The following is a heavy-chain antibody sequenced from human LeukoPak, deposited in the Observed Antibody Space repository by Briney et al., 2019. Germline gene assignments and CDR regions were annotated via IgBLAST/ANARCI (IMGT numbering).Heavy chain of an antibody. Sequence: GGSLRLSYSASGFTFSDYAIHWVRQAPGKGLEYVSAITSNGGSTYYADSVKGRFTISRDNSKNTLYLQMSSLRPEDTAVYYCVKDRGSWYSGAFDIWGPGTMVIVSS. CDR2: ITSNGGST. V-gene: IGHV3-64D*09. CDR1: GFTFSDYA. CDR3: VKDRGSWYSGAFDI. D-gene: IGHD6-13*01. J-gene: IGHJ3*02.